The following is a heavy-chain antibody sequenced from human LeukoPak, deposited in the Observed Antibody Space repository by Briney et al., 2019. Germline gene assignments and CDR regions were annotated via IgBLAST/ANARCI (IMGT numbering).Heavy chain of an antibody. Sequence: PGGSLRLSCAASGFTFSDYYMSWIRQAPGKGLEWVSYISSSGSTIYYADSVKGRFTISRDNAKNSLYLQMNSLRAEDTAVYYCASGAYMVRGVIITGYYWGQGTLVTVSS. CDR2: ISSSGSTI. CDR1: GFTFSDYY. D-gene: IGHD3-10*01. CDR3: ASGAYMVRGVIITGYY. J-gene: IGHJ4*02. V-gene: IGHV3-11*04.